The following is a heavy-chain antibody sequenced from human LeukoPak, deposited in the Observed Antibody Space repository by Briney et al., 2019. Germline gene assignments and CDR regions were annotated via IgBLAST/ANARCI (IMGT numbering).Heavy chain of an antibody. Sequence: WASVKVSCKASGYTFTGYYMHWVRQAPGQGLEWMGWINPNSGGTNYAQKFQGRVTMTTDTSTNTAYMELRSLRSDDTAVYYCARDRRYFDWLLSIRDAFNIWGQGQWSPSLQ. CDR1: GYTFTGYY. CDR3: ARDRRYFDWLLSIRDAFNI. CDR2: INPNSGGT. J-gene: IGHJ3*02. V-gene: IGHV1-2*02. D-gene: IGHD3-9*01.